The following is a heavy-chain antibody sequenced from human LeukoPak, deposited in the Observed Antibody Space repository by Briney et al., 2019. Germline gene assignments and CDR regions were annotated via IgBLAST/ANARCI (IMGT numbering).Heavy chain of an antibody. D-gene: IGHD1-26*01. J-gene: IGHJ4*02. V-gene: IGHV3-30*02. CDR3: AKDCAELYYFDY. CDR1: GFTFSSYG. Sequence: GGSLRLSCAASGFTFSSYGMHWVRQAPGKGLEWVAFIRYDGSNKYYADSVKGRFTISRDNSKNTLYLQMNSLRAEDTAVYYCAKDCAELYYFDYWGQGTLVTVSS. CDR2: IRYDGSNK.